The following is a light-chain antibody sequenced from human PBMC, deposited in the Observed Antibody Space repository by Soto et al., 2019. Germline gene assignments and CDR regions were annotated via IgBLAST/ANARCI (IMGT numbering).Light chain of an antibody. Sequence: EIALTQSAGTLSLSPGERATLSCRASQSVSNNYLAWYQQKPGQAPRLLIYSASSRATGVPTRFSGSGSGANYTLTISRLEPEDSAVYYCQQYGYSFWTFGQGTKVDIK. J-gene: IGKJ1*01. CDR3: QQYGYSFWT. CDR1: QSVSNNY. V-gene: IGKV3-20*01. CDR2: SAS.